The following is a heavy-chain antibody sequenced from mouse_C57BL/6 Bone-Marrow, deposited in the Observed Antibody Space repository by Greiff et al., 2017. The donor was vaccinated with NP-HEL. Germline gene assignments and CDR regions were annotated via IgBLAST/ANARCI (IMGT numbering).Heavy chain of an antibody. D-gene: IGHD2-4*01. V-gene: IGHV1-59*01. CDR1: GYTFTSYW. CDR2: IDPYDSYT. Sequence: VQLQQPGAELVRPGASVKLSCKASGYTFTSYWMHWVKQRPGQGLEWIGVIDPYDSYTNYNQKFKGKATLTVDTSSSTAYMQLSSLTSEDSAVYYCARNYDYGGFAYWGQGTLVTVST. J-gene: IGHJ3*01. CDR3: ARNYDYGGFAY.